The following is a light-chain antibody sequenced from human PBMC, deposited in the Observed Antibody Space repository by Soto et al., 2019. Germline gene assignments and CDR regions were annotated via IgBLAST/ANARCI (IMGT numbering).Light chain of an antibody. J-gene: IGLJ2*01. CDR2: EGS. Sequence: QSALTQPASVSGSPGQSITISCTGTSTDPATYDLVSWYQQHPGKAPKLMIYEGSKRPSGVSNRFSGSKSGNTASLTISGLQAEDEADYYCCSYAGSSTVVFGGGTKLTVL. V-gene: IGLV2-23*01. CDR3: CSYAGSSTVV. CDR1: STDPATYDL.